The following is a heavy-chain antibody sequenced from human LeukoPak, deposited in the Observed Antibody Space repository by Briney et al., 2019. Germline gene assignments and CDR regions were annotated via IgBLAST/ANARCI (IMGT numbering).Heavy chain of an antibody. CDR3: ARNTMIVVVRGAFDI. V-gene: IGHV3-30*03. D-gene: IGHD3-22*01. J-gene: IGHJ3*02. CDR2: ISYDGSNK. Sequence: GGSLRLSCAASGFTFSSYGMHWVRQAPGKGLEWVAVISYDGSNKYYADSVKGRFTISRDNSKNTLYLQMNSLRAEDTAVYYCARNTMIVVVRGAFDIWGQETMVTVSS. CDR1: GFTFSSYG.